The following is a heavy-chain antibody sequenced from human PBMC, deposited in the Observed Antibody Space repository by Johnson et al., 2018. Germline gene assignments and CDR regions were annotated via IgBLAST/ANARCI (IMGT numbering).Heavy chain of an antibody. CDR2: INSDGSST. J-gene: IGHJ3*02. CDR1: GFTFSSYW. D-gene: IGHD3-22*01. CDR3: ARYPPTYYYDSRGYLNAFDI. Sequence: VQLVESGGGLVQPGGSLRLSCAASGFTFSSYWMHWVRQAPGKGLVWVSRINSDGSSTSYADSVKGRFTISRDNAKNTRYLQMNSLRAEDTAVYYCARYPPTYYYDSRGYLNAFDIWGQGTMVTVSS. V-gene: IGHV3-74*02.